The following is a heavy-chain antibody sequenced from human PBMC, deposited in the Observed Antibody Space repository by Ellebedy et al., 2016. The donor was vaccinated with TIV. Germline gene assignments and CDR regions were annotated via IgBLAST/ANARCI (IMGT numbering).Heavy chain of an antibody. CDR3: ARDTSGQTSDH. CDR2: ISSSGSYI. Sequence: PGGSLRLSCAASGFIFSSHNMNWVRQAPGKGLEWVSSISSSGSYIYYADSAKGRFTISRDNAKNSLYLQMNSLRAEDTAVYYCARDTSGQTSDHWGRGTLVTVSS. V-gene: IGHV3-21*01. D-gene: IGHD5-12*01. CDR1: GFIFSSHN. J-gene: IGHJ4*02.